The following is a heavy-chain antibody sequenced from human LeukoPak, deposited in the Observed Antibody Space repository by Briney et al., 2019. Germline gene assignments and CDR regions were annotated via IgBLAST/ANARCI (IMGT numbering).Heavy chain of an antibody. CDR1: GGSISSGGYS. CDR2: INHSGST. V-gene: IGHV4-34*01. CDR3: ARGNSSGWSFDP. J-gene: IGHJ5*02. D-gene: IGHD6-19*01. Sequence: SETLSLTCAVSGGSISSGGYSWSWIRQPPGKGLEWIGEINHSGSTNYNPSLKSRVTISVDTSKNQFSLKLSSVTAADTAVYYCARGNSSGWSFDPWGQGTLVTVSS.